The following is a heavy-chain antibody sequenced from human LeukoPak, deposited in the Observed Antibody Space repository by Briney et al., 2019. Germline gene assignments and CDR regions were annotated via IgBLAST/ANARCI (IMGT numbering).Heavy chain of an antibody. CDR1: GGSTSSSSYY. J-gene: IGHJ3*02. CDR2: IYYSGST. D-gene: IGHD1-1*01. Sequence: SETLSLTCTVSGGSTSSSSYYWGWIRQPPGKGLEWIGSIYYSGSTYYNPSLKSRVTISVDTSKNQFSLKLSSVTAADTAVYYCATLDRTTDAFDIWGQGTMVTVSS. V-gene: IGHV4-39*01. CDR3: ATLDRTTDAFDI.